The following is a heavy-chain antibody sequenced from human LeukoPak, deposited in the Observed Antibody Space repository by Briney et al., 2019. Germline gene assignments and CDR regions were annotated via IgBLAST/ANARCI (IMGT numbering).Heavy chain of an antibody. D-gene: IGHD3-10*01. J-gene: IGHJ6*03. V-gene: IGHV3-48*04. CDR1: GFTFSTFD. CDR3: ARDLIRVVRGVIITSHYYYYMDV. CDR2: ISSSSSTI. Sequence: PGGSLRLSCAASGFTFSTFDMNWVRQAPGKGLEWVSFISSSSSTIHYADSVKGRFTISRDNAKNSLYLQMNSLRAEDTALYYCARDLIRVVRGVIITSHYYYYMDVWGKGTTVTVSS.